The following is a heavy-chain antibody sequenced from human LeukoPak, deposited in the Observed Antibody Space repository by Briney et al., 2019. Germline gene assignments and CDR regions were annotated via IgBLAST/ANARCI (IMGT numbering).Heavy chain of an antibody. CDR3: ARDTGVRDGYNYWYFDY. CDR1: GFTFRSYG. J-gene: IGHJ4*02. Sequence: PGGSLRLSCAASGFTFRSYGMLWVRQAPGKGLEWVAVVWYNGSNKYYADSVKGRFTISRDNSKNTLYLQMSSLRSEDTAVYYCARDTGVRDGYNYWYFDYWGQGTLVTVSS. V-gene: IGHV3-33*01. D-gene: IGHD5-12*01. CDR2: VWYNGSNK.